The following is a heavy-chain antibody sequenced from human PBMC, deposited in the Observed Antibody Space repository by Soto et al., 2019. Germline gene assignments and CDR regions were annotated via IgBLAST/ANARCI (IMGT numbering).Heavy chain of an antibody. CDR2: ISPRSGGT. D-gene: IGHD3-9*01. CDR3: ARPPGYISDWYYFDL. Sequence: ASVKVSCKASGYTFIDYYMHWVRQAPGQGFEWMGRISPRSGGTDYAQKFQGRVTMTWDTSLNTAYMELSSLISEDTAVYYCARPPGYISDWYYFDLWGQGTLVTVSS. V-gene: IGHV1-2*02. J-gene: IGHJ4*02. CDR1: GYTFIDYY.